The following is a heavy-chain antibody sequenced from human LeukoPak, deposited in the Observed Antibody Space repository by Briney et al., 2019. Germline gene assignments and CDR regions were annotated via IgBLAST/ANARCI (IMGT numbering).Heavy chain of an antibody. Sequence: GASVKVSCKASGYTFTGYYMHWVRQAPGQGLEWMGWINPNSGGTNYAQKFQGRVTMTRDTSISTAYMELSRLRSDDTAVYYCARRRITIFGVVTDDAFGIWGQGTMVTVSS. CDR2: INPNSGGT. D-gene: IGHD3-3*01. V-gene: IGHV1-2*02. CDR3: ARRRITIFGVVTDDAFGI. J-gene: IGHJ3*02. CDR1: GYTFTGYY.